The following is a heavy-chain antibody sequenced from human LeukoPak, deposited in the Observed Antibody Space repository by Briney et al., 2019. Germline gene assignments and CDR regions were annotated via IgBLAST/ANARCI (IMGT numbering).Heavy chain of an antibody. CDR2: IYSDGST. CDR1: GFTVSNNY. V-gene: IGHV3-53*01. J-gene: IGHJ4*02. D-gene: IGHD3-10*01. CDR3: ARDKPGGSGSLDY. Sequence: GGSLRLSCAASGFTVSNNYMSWVRQAPGKGLEWLSIIYSDGSTDYAESVKGRFTISRDNSKNTLDLQMNSLTAEDTAVYYCARDKPGGSGSLDYWGQGTLVTVSS.